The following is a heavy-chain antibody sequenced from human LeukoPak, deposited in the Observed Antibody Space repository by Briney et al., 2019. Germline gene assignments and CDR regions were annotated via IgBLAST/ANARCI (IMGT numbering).Heavy chain of an antibody. CDR2: FTGSSTKT. Sequence: GGSLRLSWAASGFTFTTHAMSGVRQAPGKGREWVSAFTGSSTKTYYANSVKGRFTISRDNSENTLYLQMSSLRAEDTALYYCAKQRAGSVWFTLDYWGPGTLVTVSS. D-gene: IGHD6-19*01. V-gene: IGHV3-23*01. CDR3: AKQRAGSVWFTLDY. J-gene: IGHJ4*02. CDR1: GFTFTTHA.